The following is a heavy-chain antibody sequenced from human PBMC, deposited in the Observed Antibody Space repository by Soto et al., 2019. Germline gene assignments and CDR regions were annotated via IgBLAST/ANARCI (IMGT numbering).Heavy chain of an antibody. D-gene: IGHD1-26*01. Sequence: QVQLVESGGGVVQPGRSLRLSCAASGFTFSSYAMQWFRQAPGKVLEWVSVISYDGSNKYYAHSVKGRFTISRDNSKNTLYLQMNSLRAEDTDVYYCARRLGAIPYCFEYWGQGTLVTVSS. CDR1: GFTFSSYA. V-gene: IGHV3-30-3*01. CDR2: ISYDGSNK. CDR3: ARRLGAIPYCFEY. J-gene: IGHJ4*02.